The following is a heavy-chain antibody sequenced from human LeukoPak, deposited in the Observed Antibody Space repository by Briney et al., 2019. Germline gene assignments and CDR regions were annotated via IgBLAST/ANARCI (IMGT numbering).Heavy chain of an antibody. V-gene: IGHV3-23*01. CDR3: AKVSWSQVVTASGAHY. D-gene: IGHD2-21*02. CDR1: GFTFSNYD. J-gene: IGHJ4*02. Sequence: GGSLRLSCTTSGFTFSNYDMSWVRQAPGMGLGWVSGININGGRTYYADSVKGRFTISRDNSKNTLYLQMNSLRVEDTAVYYCAKVSWSQVVTASGAHYWGQGTLVTVSS. CDR2: ININGGRT.